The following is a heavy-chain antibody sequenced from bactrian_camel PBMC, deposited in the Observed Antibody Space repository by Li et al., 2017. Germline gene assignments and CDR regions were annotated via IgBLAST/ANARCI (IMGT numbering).Heavy chain of an antibody. J-gene: IGHJ4*01. CDR1: RFTFSTHD. CDR3: AKAGYVGGPTYTGGEEYYY. Sequence: DVQLVESGGGLVQPGESLRLSCAASRFTFSTHDMSWVRQAPGKGLEWVSGIVSAGDNTVYTDSVKGRFTISRDNAKNTLYLQLNSLKTEDTARYYCAKAGYVGGPTYTGGEEYYYWGRGTQVTVS. CDR2: IVSAGDNT. D-gene: IGHD2*01. V-gene: IGHV3S40*01.